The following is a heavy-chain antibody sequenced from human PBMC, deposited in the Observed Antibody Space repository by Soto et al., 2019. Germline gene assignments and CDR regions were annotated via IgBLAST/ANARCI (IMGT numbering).Heavy chain of an antibody. D-gene: IGHD4-17*01. Sequence: QITLKESVPTLVKPTQTLTLTCTFSGFSLTTQGVHVGWFLQPPGKALEWLALIYWDDNEFYSPSLKNRLTITKDTSKSQVVLTLATVDPVDTATYYCVYRDFGDYFFQFWGQGILVNVSS. CDR2: IYWDDNE. CDR3: VYRDFGDYFFQF. CDR1: GFSLTTQGVH. V-gene: IGHV2-5*02. J-gene: IGHJ4*02.